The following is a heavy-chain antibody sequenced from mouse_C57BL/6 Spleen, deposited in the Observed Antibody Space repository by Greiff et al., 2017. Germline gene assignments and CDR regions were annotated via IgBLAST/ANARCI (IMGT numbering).Heavy chain of an antibody. V-gene: IGHV1-81*01. D-gene: IGHD2-1*01. CDR2: IYPRSGNT. CDR3: ARGDYYGNYGFDY. Sequence: VQVVESGAELARPGASVKLSCKASGYTFTSYGISWVKQRTGQGLEWIGEIYPRSGNTYYNEKFKGKATLTADKSSSTAYMELRSLTSEDSAVYFCARGDYYGNYGFDYWGQGTTLTVSS. CDR1: GYTFTSYG. J-gene: IGHJ2*01.